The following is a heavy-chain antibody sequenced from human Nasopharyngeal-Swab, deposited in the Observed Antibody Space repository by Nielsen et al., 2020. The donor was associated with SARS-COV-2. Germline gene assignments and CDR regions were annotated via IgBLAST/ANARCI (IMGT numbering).Heavy chain of an antibody. V-gene: IGHV3-21*01. CDR2: ISSSSTYI. J-gene: IGHJ6*02. Sequence: GESLKISCAASGITFSSYSMNWVRQAPGKGLEWVSSISSSSTYIYYADSVKGRFTISRDNAKNLLYLQMNSLRAEDTAVYYCASDPLTFYDSWSGPRPLEEPYDLDVWGQGTTVTVSS. D-gene: IGHD3-3*01. CDR3: ASDPLTFYDSWSGPRPLEEPYDLDV. CDR1: GITFSSYS.